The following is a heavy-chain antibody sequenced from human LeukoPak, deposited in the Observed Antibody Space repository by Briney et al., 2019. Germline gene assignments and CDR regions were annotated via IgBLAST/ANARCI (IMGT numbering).Heavy chain of an antibody. CDR1: GGSISSSGYY. J-gene: IGHJ5*02. V-gene: IGHV4-39*01. CDR3: ARGPDSGYDYLNWFDP. D-gene: IGHD5-12*01. CDR2: IYYSGST. Sequence: SETLSLTCTVSGGSISSSGYYWGWIRQPPGKGLEWIGNIYYSGSTFYNPSLKSRVTISVDTSKNQFSLKLSSVTAADTAVYYCARGPDSGYDYLNWFDPWGQGTLVTVSS.